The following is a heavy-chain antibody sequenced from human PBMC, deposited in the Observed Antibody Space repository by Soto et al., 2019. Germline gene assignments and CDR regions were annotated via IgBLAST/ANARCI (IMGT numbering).Heavy chain of an antibody. CDR1: GDSVSSNSAA. D-gene: IGHD5-18*01. J-gene: IGHJ6*02. CDR3: ARDRIQLWSGYYYGMDV. Sequence: PSQTLSLTCAISGDSVSSNSAAWNWIRQSPSRGLEWLGRTYYRSKWYNDYAVSVKSRITINPDTSKNQFSLQLNSVTPEDTAVYYCARDRIQLWSGYYYGMDVWGQGTTVNVSS. V-gene: IGHV6-1*01. CDR2: TYYRSKWYN.